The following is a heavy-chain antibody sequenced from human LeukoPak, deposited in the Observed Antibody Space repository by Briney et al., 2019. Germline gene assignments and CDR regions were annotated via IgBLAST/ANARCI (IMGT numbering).Heavy chain of an antibody. J-gene: IGHJ6*02. V-gene: IGHV1-2*04. D-gene: IGHD6-19*01. CDR2: INPNSGGT. Sequence: ASVKVSCKASGYIFTGCYMHWVRQAPGQGLEWMGWINPNSGGTNYAQKFQGWVTMTGDTSISTAYMELSRLRSDDTAVYYRARDLEVAGSEFYYYGMDVWGQGTTVTVSS. CDR3: ARDLEVAGSEFYYYGMDV. CDR1: GYIFTGCY.